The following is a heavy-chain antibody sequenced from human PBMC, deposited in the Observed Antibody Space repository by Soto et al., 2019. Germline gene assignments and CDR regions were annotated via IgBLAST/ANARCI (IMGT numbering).Heavy chain of an antibody. D-gene: IGHD5-18*01. CDR2: IYTSGDI. V-gene: IGHV4-59*01. Sequence: SETLSLTCTVSGASMSSYYWSWIRQPPGKGLECIGYIYTSGDINYSPSLKSRATISLDTSKNQFSLNLRSVTAADTAVYYCASTARVFAYWGQGTLVTVSS. J-gene: IGHJ4*02. CDR1: GASMSSYY. CDR3: ASTARVFAY.